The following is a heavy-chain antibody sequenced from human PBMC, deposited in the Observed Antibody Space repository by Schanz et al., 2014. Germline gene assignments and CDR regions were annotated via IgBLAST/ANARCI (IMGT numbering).Heavy chain of an antibody. V-gene: IGHV1-2*02. D-gene: IGHD2-2*01. CDR3: AREICSGTRCGQRYDP. CDR2: INPDSGGT. CDR1: GYTFTNYY. Sequence: QVQLVQSGAEVKKPGASVKLSCKASGYTFTNYYIHWVRQAPGQGLEWMGWINPDSGGTNYAQKFQGRVTMSRDTSISTAYMELSRLGSDDTAIYYCAREICSGTRCGQRYDPWGQGTLVTVSS. J-gene: IGHJ5*02.